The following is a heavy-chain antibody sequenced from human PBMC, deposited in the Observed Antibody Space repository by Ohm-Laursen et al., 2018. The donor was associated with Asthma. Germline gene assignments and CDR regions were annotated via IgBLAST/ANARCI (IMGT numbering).Heavy chain of an antibody. V-gene: IGHV3-30-3*01. CDR2: MSYDGTNK. D-gene: IGHD5-18*01. Sequence: SLRLSCAASGFNFNSSAMHWVRQAPGKGLEWVAVMSYDGTNKYHAASVQGRFTISRDNSKSTLFLQMSSLRPEDTAVYYCARGLGGIHRWLSYQIDKWGLGAQATVSS. CDR3: ARGLGGIHRWLSYQIDK. J-gene: IGHJ4*02. CDR1: GFNFNSSA.